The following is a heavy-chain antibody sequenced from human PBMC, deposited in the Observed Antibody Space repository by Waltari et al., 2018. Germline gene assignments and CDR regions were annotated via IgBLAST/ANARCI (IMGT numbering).Heavy chain of an antibody. J-gene: IGHJ6*02. D-gene: IGHD6-13*01. Sequence: QVQLVQSGAEVKKPGSSVKVSCKASGGTYRSYAISWVRQAPGQGLEWMGRIIPICGTANYAQKFQGRVTITADKSTSTAYMELSSLTTEDTAVYYCARDKEQQLTYYYYYGMDVWVQGTTVTVSS. CDR3: ARDKEQQLTYYYYYGMDV. V-gene: IGHV1-69*08. CDR1: GGTYRSYA. CDR2: IIPICGTA.